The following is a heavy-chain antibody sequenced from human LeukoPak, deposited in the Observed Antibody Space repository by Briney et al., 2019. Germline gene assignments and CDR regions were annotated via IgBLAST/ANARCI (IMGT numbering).Heavy chain of an antibody. CDR3: ARGMRYCSGGSCYTSGWFDP. J-gene: IGHJ5*02. V-gene: IGHV1-8*01. Sequence: ASVKVSCKASGYTFTSYDINWVRQATGQGLEWMGWMNPNSGNTGYAQKFQGRVTMTRDTSISTAYMELSSLRPEDTAVYYCARGMRYCSGGSCYTSGWFDPWGQGTLVTVSS. D-gene: IGHD2-15*01. CDR2: MNPNSGNT. CDR1: GYTFTSYD.